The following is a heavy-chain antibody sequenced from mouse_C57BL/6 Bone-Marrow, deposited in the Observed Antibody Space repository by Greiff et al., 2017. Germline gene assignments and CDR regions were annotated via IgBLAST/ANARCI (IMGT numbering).Heavy chain of an antibody. J-gene: IGHJ1*03. D-gene: IGHD2-1*01. CDR3: ARMGLLRDV. CDR1: GFTFSDYG. CDR2: FSNLAYSI. V-gene: IGHV5-15*01. Sequence: DVKLVESGGGLVQPGGSLKLSCAASGFTFSDYGMAWVRQAPRKGPEWVAFFSNLAYSIYYADTVTGRFTISRENAKNTLYLEMSSLRSEDTAMYYCARMGLLRDVWGTGTTVTVAS.